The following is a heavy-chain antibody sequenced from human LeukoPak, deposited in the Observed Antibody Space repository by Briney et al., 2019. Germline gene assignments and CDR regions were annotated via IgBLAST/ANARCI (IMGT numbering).Heavy chain of an antibody. CDR1: GFTFSRFW. J-gene: IGHJ4*02. V-gene: IGHV3-7*04. D-gene: IGHD6-13*01. CDR2: INGDGREK. CDR3: ARDNSAEKGQQLAN. Sequence: GGSLRLSCAASGFTFSRFWMTWLRQAPGKGLHYVANINGDGREKYYVDSVKGRFTISRDNVRNSLFLQMSSLRVEDTAVYYCARDNSAEKGQQLANWGQGTRVTVST.